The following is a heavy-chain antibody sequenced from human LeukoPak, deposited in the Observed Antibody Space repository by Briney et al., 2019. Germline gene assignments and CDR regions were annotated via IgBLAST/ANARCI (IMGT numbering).Heavy chain of an antibody. Sequence: ASVKVSCKASGYSFTAYYMHWVRQAPGQGLEWMGWINPNSGGTNYAQRFQGRVTMTRDTSITTAYMEMSRLRSEDTAVYYGAGSLYSYGYNCFDYWGQGTLVTVSS. CDR1: GYSFTAYY. D-gene: IGHD5-18*01. J-gene: IGHJ4*02. CDR2: INPNSGGT. CDR3: AGSLYSYGYNCFDY. V-gene: IGHV1-2*02.